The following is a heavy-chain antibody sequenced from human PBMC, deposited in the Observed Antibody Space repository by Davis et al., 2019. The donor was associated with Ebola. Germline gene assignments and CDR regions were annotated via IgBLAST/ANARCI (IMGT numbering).Heavy chain of an antibody. D-gene: IGHD4-17*01. CDR1: GYTFTSYG. CDR3: ATTYGDYPWGYFDY. Sequence: SVKVSCKASGYTFTSYGISWVRQAPGQGLEWMGGIIPIFGTANYAQKFQGRVTITADESTSTAYMELSSLRSEDTAVYYCATTYGDYPWGYFDYWGQGTLVTVSS. CDR2: IIPIFGTA. V-gene: IGHV1-69*13. J-gene: IGHJ4*02.